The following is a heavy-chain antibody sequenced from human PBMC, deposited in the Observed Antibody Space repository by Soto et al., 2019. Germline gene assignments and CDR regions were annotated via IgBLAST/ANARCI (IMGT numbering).Heavy chain of an antibody. CDR3: ASCPRARTYYDILTGPSSPCVFDY. V-gene: IGHV5-51*01. CDR2: IYPGDSDT. J-gene: IGHJ4*02. D-gene: IGHD3-9*01. CDR1: GYSFTSYW. Sequence: PGESLKISCKGSGYSFTSYWIGWVRQMPGKGLEWMGIIYPGDSDTRYSPSFQGQVTISADKSISTAYLQWSSLKASDTAMYYCASCPRARTYYDILTGPSSPCVFDYWGQGTLVTVSS.